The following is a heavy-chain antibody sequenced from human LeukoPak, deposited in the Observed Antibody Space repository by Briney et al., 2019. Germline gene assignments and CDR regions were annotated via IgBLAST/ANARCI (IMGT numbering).Heavy chain of an antibody. CDR2: ITSTSSYI. Sequence: GGSLRLSCAASGFTFSNYNMNWVRQAPGKGLEWVSSITSTSSYIYYADSVRGRFTISRDNAKNSLYLQMNSLRAEDTAVYYCARGGFGARLGFRFDYWGQGTLVTVSS. J-gene: IGHJ4*02. D-gene: IGHD3-3*01. V-gene: IGHV3-21*01. CDR3: ARGGFGARLGFRFDY. CDR1: GFTFSNYN.